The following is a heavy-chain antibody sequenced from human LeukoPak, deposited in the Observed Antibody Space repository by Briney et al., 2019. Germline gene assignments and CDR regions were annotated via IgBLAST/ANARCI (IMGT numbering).Heavy chain of an antibody. D-gene: IGHD3-22*01. J-gene: IGHJ4*02. CDR3: ARGGLYYDTSAYYYMNY. V-gene: IGHV3-48*01. CDR1: GFTFSSYS. CDR2: ISRSSSSI. Sequence: TGGSLRLSCAASGFTFSSYSMNWVRQAPGKGLECLSYISRSSSSIYYADSVKGRFTISRDDAKNSLYLQMNSLRAEDTAFYYCARGGLYYDTSAYYYMNYWGQGTLVTVSS.